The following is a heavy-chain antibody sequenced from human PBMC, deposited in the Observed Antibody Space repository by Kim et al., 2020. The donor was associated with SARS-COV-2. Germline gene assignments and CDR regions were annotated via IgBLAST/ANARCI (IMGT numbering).Heavy chain of an antibody. CDR3: ARTSAKIVEGWFDP. CDR1: GDSVSSGDYY. V-gene: IGHV4-30-4*01. Sequence: SETLSLTCTVSGDSVSSGDYYWSWIRQSPGKGLEWIGYIYHNGGTYYHPSLQSRVTILEDTSKNQFFLNLRSVTAADTAVYYCARTSAKIVEGWFDPWGQGTVVTVSS. CDR2: IYHNGGT. D-gene: IGHD3-16*02. J-gene: IGHJ5*02.